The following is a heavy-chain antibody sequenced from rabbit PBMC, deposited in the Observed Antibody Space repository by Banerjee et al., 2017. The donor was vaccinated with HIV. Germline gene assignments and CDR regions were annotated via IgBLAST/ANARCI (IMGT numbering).Heavy chain of an antibody. D-gene: IGHD1-1*01. J-gene: IGHJ4*01. CDR1: GLDFSSGYY. Sequence: QSLEESGGGLVQPEGSLTLTCTASGLDFSSGYYMCWVRQAPGKGLEWIGIIYAGSSGSTYYASWAKGRFTVSKTSSTTVTLQMTSLTAADTATYFCASGNSVDYDYFNLWGPGTLVTVS. CDR2: IYAGSSGST. V-gene: IGHV1S40*01. CDR3: ASGNSVDYDYFNL.